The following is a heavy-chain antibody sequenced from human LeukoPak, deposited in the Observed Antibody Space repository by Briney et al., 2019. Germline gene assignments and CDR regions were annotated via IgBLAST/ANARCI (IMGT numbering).Heavy chain of an antibody. CDR1: GFTFSSYA. D-gene: IGHD3-22*01. CDR3: AKMGTYYYDSSGYPDY. J-gene: IGHJ4*02. Sequence: PGGSLRLSCAASGFTFSSYAMSWVRQAPGKGLEWVSAISGSGGSTYYADSVKGRFTTSRDNSKNTLYLQMNSLRAEDTAVYYCAKMGTYYYDSSGYPDYWGQGTLVTVSS. CDR2: ISGSGGST. V-gene: IGHV3-23*01.